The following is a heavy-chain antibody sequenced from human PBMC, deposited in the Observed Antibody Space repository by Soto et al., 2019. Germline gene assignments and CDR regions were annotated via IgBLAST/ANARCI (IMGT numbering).Heavy chain of an antibody. J-gene: IGHJ5*02. CDR2: INPSGGST. CDR3: ARAPAIVVVVAATPDWFDP. D-gene: IGHD2-15*01. V-gene: IGHV1-46*01. CDR1: GYTFTSYY. Sequence: TSVKVSCKASGYTFTSYYMHWVRQAPGQGLEWMGIINPSGGSTSYAQKFQGRVTMTRDTSTSTVYMELSSLRSEDTAVYYCARAPAIVVVVAATPDWFDPWGQGTLVTVSS.